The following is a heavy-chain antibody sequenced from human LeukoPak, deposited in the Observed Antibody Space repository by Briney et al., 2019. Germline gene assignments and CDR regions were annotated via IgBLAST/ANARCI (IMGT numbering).Heavy chain of an antibody. D-gene: IGHD2-8*01. CDR2: ISSSSSYI. Sequence: PGGSLRLSCAASGFTFSSYSMNWVRQAPGKGLEWVSSISSSSSYIYYADSVKGRFTISRDNTKNSLYLQMNSLRAEDTAVYYCAKAVLMVYDYFDYWGQGTLVTVSS. CDR3: AKAVLMVYDYFDY. J-gene: IGHJ4*02. CDR1: GFTFSSYS. V-gene: IGHV3-21*04.